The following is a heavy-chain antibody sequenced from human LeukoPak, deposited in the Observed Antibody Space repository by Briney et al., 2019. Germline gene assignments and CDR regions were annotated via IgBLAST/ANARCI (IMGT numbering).Heavy chain of an antibody. Sequence: ASETLSLTCTVSGGSINSSYWSWIRQSPGKGLEWIGNIYYRGSTKYNPSFKRRVYISVDTSKTQFSLRLTSVTAADTAIYYCAKEGLRVNYHGGWFDPWGQGTLVTVSS. CDR2: IYYRGST. CDR1: GGSINSSY. J-gene: IGHJ5*02. D-gene: IGHD4-23*01. V-gene: IGHV4-59*01. CDR3: AKEGLRVNYHGGWFDP.